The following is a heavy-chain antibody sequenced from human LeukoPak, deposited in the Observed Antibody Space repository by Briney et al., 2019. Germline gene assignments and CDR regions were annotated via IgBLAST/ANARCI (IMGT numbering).Heavy chain of an antibody. CDR3: APTPPEDYDDSGYFDY. CDR1: GYTFTAYY. J-gene: IGHJ4*02. Sequence: EASVKVSCKASGYTFTAYYVHWVRQAPGQGLEWMGWINPNSRGTQYAQKFQGRVTMTRDTSISTAYMELTRLRSDDTAMYYCAPTPPEDYDDSGYFDYWGQGTLVTVSS. V-gene: IGHV1-2*02. D-gene: IGHD3-22*01. CDR2: INPNSRGT.